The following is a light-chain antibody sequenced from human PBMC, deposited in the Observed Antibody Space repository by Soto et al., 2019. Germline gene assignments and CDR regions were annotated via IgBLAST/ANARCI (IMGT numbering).Light chain of an antibody. CDR3: QLYGSSPFT. CDR2: GAS. CDR1: QSVSSSY. Sequence: EIVLTQSPGTLSLSPGERATLSCRASQSVSSSYLAWYQQKPVQAPRLLIYGASSRATGIPARFSGSGSATDFTLTINRLEPEDFAVYYCQLYGSSPFTFGPGTKVDIK. J-gene: IGKJ3*01. V-gene: IGKV3-20*01.